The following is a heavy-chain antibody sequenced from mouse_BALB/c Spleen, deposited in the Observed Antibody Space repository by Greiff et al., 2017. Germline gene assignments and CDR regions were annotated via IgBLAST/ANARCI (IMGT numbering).Heavy chain of an antibody. CDR2: IWSGGST. CDR1: GFSLTSYG. J-gene: IGHJ2*01. D-gene: IGHD3-3*01. CDR3: ARNWGLEGYFDY. Sequence: VQLKESGPGLVQPSQSPSITCTVSGFSLTSYGVHWVRQSPGKGLEWLGVIWSGGSTDYNAAFISRLSISKDNSKSQVFFKMNSLQANDTAIYYCARNWGLEGYFDYWGQGTTLTVSS. V-gene: IGHV2-2*02.